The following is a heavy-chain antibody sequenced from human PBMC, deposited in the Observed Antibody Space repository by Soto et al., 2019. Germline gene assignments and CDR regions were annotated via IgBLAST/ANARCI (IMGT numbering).Heavy chain of an antibody. D-gene: IGHD1-26*01. Sequence: SETLSLTCTVSGGSISSSSYYWGWIRQPPGKGLEWIGSIYYSGSTYYNPSLKSRVTISVDTSKNQFSLKLSSVTAADTAVYYCARQNIVGATVGFDYWGQGTLGTVSS. CDR2: IYYSGST. CDR1: GGSISSSSYY. V-gene: IGHV4-39*01. CDR3: ARQNIVGATVGFDY. J-gene: IGHJ4*02.